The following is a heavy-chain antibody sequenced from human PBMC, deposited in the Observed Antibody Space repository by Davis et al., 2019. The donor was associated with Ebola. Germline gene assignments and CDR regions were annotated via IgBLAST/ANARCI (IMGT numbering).Heavy chain of an antibody. V-gene: IGHV3-21*01. CDR2: ISSSSSYI. CDR3: ARGAWELPD. D-gene: IGHD1-26*01. J-gene: IGHJ4*02. CDR1: GFTFSSYW. Sequence: GESLKISCAASGFTFSSYWMHWVRQAPGKGLVWVSSISSSSSYIYYADSVKGRFTISRDNAKNSLYLQMNSLRAEDTAVYYCARGAWELPDWGQGTLVTVSS.